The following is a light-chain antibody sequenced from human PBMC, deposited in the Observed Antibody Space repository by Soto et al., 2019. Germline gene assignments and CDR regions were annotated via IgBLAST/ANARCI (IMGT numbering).Light chain of an antibody. V-gene: IGKV3-20*01. J-gene: IGKJ4*01. Sequence: EIVLTQSPGTLSLSPGERATLSCRASQRVDSSYLAWYQQKPGQAPRLLIYNVSNRATGIPDRFSGSGSGTDFTLTISRLEPEDFAVYYCQQYGSSPSLIFGGGNKVDIK. CDR2: NVS. CDR1: QRVDSSY. CDR3: QQYGSSPSLI.